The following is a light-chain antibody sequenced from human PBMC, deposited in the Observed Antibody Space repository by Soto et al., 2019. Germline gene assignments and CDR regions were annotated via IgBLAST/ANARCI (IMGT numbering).Light chain of an antibody. CDR3: CSYAGTYTQWV. J-gene: IGLJ3*02. CDR2: DVN. CDR1: SSDVGGYNY. V-gene: IGLV2-11*01. Sequence: QSALTQPRSVSGSPGQSVTISCTGTSSDVGGYNYVSWYQQHPVKAPKLVIYDVNKRPSGVPDRFSGSKSGNTASLTVSGLQAEDEADYSCCSYAGTYTQWVLGGGTKVTVL.